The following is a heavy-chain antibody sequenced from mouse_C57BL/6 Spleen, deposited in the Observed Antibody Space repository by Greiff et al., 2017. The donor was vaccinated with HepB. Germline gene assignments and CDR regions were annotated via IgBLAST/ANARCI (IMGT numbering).Heavy chain of an antibody. CDR1: GFTFSSYA. J-gene: IGHJ1*03. CDR3: ARGEYGSSPFDWYFDV. V-gene: IGHV5-4*03. Sequence: EVMLVESGGGLVKPGGSLKLSCAASGFTFSSYAMSWVRQTPEKRLEWVATISDGGSYTYYPDNVKGRFTISRDNAKNNLYLQMSHLKSEDTAMYYCARGEYGSSPFDWYFDVWGTGTTVTVSS. CDR2: ISDGGSYT. D-gene: IGHD1-1*01.